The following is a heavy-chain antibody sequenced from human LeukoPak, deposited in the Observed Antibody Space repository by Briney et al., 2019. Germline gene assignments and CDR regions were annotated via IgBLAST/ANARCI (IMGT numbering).Heavy chain of an antibody. V-gene: IGHV4-34*01. CDR2: INHSGST. Sequence: SEILSLTCAVYAGSFSGYYWSWIRQPPGKGLEWIGEINHSGSTNYNPSLKSRVTISVDTSKNQFSLKLSSVTAADTAVYYCARAADTFGMDVWGQGTTVTVSS. J-gene: IGHJ6*02. CDR1: AGSFSGYY. CDR3: ARAADTFGMDV. D-gene: IGHD3-16*01.